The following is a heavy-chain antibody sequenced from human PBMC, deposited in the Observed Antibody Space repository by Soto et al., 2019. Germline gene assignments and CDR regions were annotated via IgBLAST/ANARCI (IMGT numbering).Heavy chain of an antibody. CDR1: GYTFTSYA. V-gene: IGHV1-3*01. D-gene: IGHD6-19*01. CDR2: INAGNGNT. Sequence: ASVKVSCKASGYTFTSYAMHWVRQAPGQRLEWMGWINAGNGNTKYSQKFQGRVTITRDTSASTAYMELSSLRSEDTAVYYCATTHNGSGWYFGDWYFDLWGRGTLVTVSS. J-gene: IGHJ2*01. CDR3: ATTHNGSGWYFGDWYFDL.